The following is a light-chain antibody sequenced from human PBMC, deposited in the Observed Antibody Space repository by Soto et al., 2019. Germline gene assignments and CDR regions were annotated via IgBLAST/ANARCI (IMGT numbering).Light chain of an antibody. CDR1: SSNIGSNI. Sequence: QSVLTQPPSASGTPGQGVTISCSGSSSNIGSNIVNWYQQLPGTAPKVLIYSTNQRPSGVPDRFSGSKSGTSASLAISGLQSEDEADYYCAAWDHSLNGPVFGGGTKLTVL. J-gene: IGLJ3*02. CDR2: STN. CDR3: AAWDHSLNGPV. V-gene: IGLV1-44*01.